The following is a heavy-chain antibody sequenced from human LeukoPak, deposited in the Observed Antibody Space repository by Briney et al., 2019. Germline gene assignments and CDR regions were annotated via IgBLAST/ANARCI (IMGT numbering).Heavy chain of an antibody. V-gene: IGHV5-51*01. CDR3: ARRQGSCSGGSCYVYGNPTDAFDI. CDR1: GYSFTNYW. D-gene: IGHD2-15*01. Sequence: GESLKISCKGSGYSFTNYWIGWVRQMPGKGLEWMGIIYPGDYHTRYSPPFQGQVTISADKSISTAYLQWSSLKASDTAMYYCARRQGSCSGGSCYVYGNPTDAFDIWGQGTMVTVSS. CDR2: IYPGDYHT. J-gene: IGHJ3*02.